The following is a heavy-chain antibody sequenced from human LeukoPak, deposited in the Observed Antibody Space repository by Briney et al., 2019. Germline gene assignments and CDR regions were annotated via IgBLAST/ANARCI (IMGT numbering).Heavy chain of an antibody. V-gene: IGHV3-30*09. D-gene: IGHD4-11*01. CDR3: ATVTKVDFNY. J-gene: IGHJ4*02. CDR1: GFTFSSYT. Sequence: GGSLRLSCAASGFTFSSYTFYWFRQAPGKGLEWVASVSVEGIGRYFPGSVEGRFAISRDDSTKSVFLQVSNLRPEDTAVYFCATVTKVDFNYWGQGTLVTVSS. CDR2: VSVEGIGR.